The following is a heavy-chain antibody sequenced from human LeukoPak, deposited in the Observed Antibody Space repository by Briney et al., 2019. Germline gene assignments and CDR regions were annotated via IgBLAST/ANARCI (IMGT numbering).Heavy chain of an antibody. CDR2: INPNRGDT. CDR1: GYTFTNYY. J-gene: IGHJ4*02. Sequence: ASVRVSCKASGYTFTNYYIHWVRQAPGHGLEWMGWINPNRGDTNYAQKFQGRVTMTRDTSISTAIMELTRLTSDDTAVYYCTRDLLGFATTPLSDWGQGTLVTVSS. CDR3: TRDLLGFATTPLSD. V-gene: IGHV1-2*02. D-gene: IGHD4-17*01.